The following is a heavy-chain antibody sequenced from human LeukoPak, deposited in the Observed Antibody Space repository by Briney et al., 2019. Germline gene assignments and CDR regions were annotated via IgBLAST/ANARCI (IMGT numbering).Heavy chain of an antibody. CDR3: AREDLFYGTSGYFNF. D-gene: IGHD3-22*01. CDR1: GDSISRNDYY. V-gene: IGHV4-39*07. J-gene: IGHJ4*02. CDR2: IYYSGSA. Sequence: SETLSLTCTVSGDSISRNDYYWGWIRQPPGKGLEWIGTIYYSGSAYYSPSLKSRVTISVDTSKTQFSLKLSSVTAADTAVYYCAREDLFYGTSGYFNFWGQGTLVTVSS.